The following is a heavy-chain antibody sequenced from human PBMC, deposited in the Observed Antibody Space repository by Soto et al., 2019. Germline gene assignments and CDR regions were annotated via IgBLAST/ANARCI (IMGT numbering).Heavy chain of an antibody. CDR1: GFMFSSYS. CDR2: ISSSGNRI. Sequence: EVQLVESGGGLVQPGGSLRLSCAASGFMFSSYSMNWVRQPPGKGLEWVSYISSSGNRIQYADSAEGRFTISRDNAKRSLDLQMNSLRDDDTAMYYCARVTASGEYASADFKDWGQGTLVAVSS. V-gene: IGHV3-48*02. CDR3: ARVTASGEYASADFKD. D-gene: IGHD4-17*01. J-gene: IGHJ1*01.